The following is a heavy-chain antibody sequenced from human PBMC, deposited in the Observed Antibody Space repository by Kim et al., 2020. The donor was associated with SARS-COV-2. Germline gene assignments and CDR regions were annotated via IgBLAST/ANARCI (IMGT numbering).Heavy chain of an antibody. CDR1: GYTFTSYD. J-gene: IGHJ6*02. V-gene: IGHV1-8*01. CDR3: ARGNSVRVFDWLSHYYGMDV. D-gene: IGHD3-9*01. Sequence: ASVKVSCKASGYTFTSYDINWVRQATGQGLEWMGWMNPNSGNTGYAQKFQGRVTMTRNTSISTAYMELSSLRSEDTAVYYCARGNSVRVFDWLSHYYGMDVWGQGTTVTVSS. CDR2: MNPNSGNT.